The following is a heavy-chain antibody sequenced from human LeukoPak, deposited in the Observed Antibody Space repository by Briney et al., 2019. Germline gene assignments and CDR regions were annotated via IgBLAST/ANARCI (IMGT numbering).Heavy chain of an antibody. D-gene: IGHD3-10*01. Sequence: GGSLRLSCAASGFTFSSYEMNWVRQAPGKGLEWVSYISSSVSTIYYADSVKGRFTISRDNAKNALYLQMNSLRAEDTAVYYCARGVAGVIINYFDYWGQGTLVTVSS. CDR1: GFTFSSYE. J-gene: IGHJ4*02. CDR3: ARGVAGVIINYFDY. CDR2: ISSSVSTI. V-gene: IGHV3-48*03.